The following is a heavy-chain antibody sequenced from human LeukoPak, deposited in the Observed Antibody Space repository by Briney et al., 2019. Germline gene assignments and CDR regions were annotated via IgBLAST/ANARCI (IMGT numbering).Heavy chain of an antibody. CDR2: ISSSSSYI. CDR3: ARAWADIDGMDV. V-gene: IGHV3-21*01. D-gene: IGHD2-15*01. CDR1: GFTFSSYS. Sequence: GGSLRLSCAVSGFTFSSYSMNWVRQAPGKGLEWVSSISSSSSYIYYADSVKGRFTISRDNAKNSLYLQMNSLRAEDTAVYYCARAWADIDGMDVWGQGTTVTVS. J-gene: IGHJ6*02.